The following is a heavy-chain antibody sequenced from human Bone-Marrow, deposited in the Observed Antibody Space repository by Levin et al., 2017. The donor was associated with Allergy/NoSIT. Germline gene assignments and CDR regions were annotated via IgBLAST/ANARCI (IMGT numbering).Heavy chain of an antibody. V-gene: IGHV1-24*01. D-gene: IGHD3-10*01. Sequence: ASVKVSCKVSGYTLSELSMHWVRQAPGKGLEWMAAYNPEDGDKVYEQKFQGRVTLTEDTSTNTAYMELKTLRSEDMAVYFCATVPYESRSYPSFEYWGQGTPVTVSS. CDR1: GYTLSELS. CDR2: YNPEDGDK. CDR3: ATVPYESRSYPSFEY. J-gene: IGHJ4*02.